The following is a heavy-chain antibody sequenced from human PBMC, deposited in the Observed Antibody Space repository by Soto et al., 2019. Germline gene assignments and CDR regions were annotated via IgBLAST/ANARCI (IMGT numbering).Heavy chain of an antibody. CDR2: TSGSRGRT. CDR3: AKEGPFVVIDF. V-gene: IGHV3-23*01. CDR1: GFTSSNYA. Sequence: PGGSLRLSCPASGFTSSNYAMSWVRQAPGKGLEWVSATSGSRGRTYYADTVNGRFTISRDNSKNTLYLQMNSLRAEDTALYYCAKEGPFVVIDFWGQGTLVTVSP. D-gene: IGHD2-15*01. J-gene: IGHJ4*02.